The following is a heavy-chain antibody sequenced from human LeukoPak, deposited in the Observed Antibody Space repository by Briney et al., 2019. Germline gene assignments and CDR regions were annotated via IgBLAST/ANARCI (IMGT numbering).Heavy chain of an antibody. CDR1: GYTFSDYY. D-gene: IGHD2-2*01. CDR3: ARGFGTSWVDP. V-gene: IGHV1-2*02. Sequence: RASVKVSCKAYGYTFSDYYMHWVRQAPGQGLEWMGWINPKSGGANFAEKFQGRVTMTRDTSIRTVYMELSRVTYDDTAVYYCARGFGTSWVDPWGQGTLVTV. CDR2: INPKSGGA. J-gene: IGHJ5*01.